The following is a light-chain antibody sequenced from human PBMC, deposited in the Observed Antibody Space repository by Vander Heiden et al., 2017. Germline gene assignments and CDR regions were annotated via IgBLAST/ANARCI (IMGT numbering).Light chain of an antibody. Sequence: QSALTQPPSASGSPGQSVTISCTGTSSDVGGYNYVSWYQQHPGKAPKRIVYDVSERPSGVPDRFSGSKSGNTASLTVSGLQAEDEADYYCSSYAGRNNVVFGGGTKLTVL. CDR1: SSDVGGYNY. CDR2: DVS. J-gene: IGLJ2*01. V-gene: IGLV2-8*01. CDR3: SSYAGRNNVV.